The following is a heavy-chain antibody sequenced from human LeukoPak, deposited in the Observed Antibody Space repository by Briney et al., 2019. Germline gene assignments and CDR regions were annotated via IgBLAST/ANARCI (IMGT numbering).Heavy chain of an antibody. D-gene: IGHD3-22*01. CDR3: ARDNIVGGFDP. CDR2: IKEDGSET. Sequence: GGSLRLSCTGSGFTFSSHWMSWVRQAPGRGLEWVANIKEDGSETYYLDSVKGRFTISRDNAKNSLYLQMNSLRAEDTAVYYCARDNIVGGFDPWGQGTLVTVSS. CDR1: GFTFSSHW. J-gene: IGHJ5*02. V-gene: IGHV3-7*01.